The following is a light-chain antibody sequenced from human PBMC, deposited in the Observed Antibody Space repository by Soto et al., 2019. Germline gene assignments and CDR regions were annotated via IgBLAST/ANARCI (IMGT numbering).Light chain of an antibody. CDR3: QQYNSDSTWT. Sequence: DIQMTQSPSTLSASVGDRVTITCRASQSISSWLAWYQQKPGKAPKLLIYKASSLESGVPSRFSGSRSGTEFTLTISSLQPDDFATDYCQQYNSDSTWTFGQGTKVEIK. J-gene: IGKJ1*01. V-gene: IGKV1-5*03. CDR1: QSISSW. CDR2: KAS.